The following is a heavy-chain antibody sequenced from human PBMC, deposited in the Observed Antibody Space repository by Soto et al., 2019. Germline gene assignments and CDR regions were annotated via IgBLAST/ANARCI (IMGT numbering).Heavy chain of an antibody. CDR2: IWYDGSNK. V-gene: IGHV3-33*01. CDR3: ARTDSGNYLGWFDP. J-gene: IGHJ5*02. CDR1: VFTFSSYG. D-gene: IGHD1-26*01. Sequence: QLQLVESGVGVVQRGRSLRLSCAASVFTFSSYGMLWVRQAPVKGLEWVAVIWYDGSNKYYADSVKGRFTISRDNSKNTLYLQMNSLRAEDTAVYYCARTDSGNYLGWFDPWGQGTLVNVSS.